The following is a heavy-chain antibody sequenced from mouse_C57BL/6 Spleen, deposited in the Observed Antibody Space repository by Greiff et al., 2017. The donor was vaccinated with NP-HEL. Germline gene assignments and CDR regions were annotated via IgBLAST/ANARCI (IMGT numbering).Heavy chain of an antibody. J-gene: IGHJ2*01. CDR3: AQRGNYGDFDY. CDR2: IHPSTGGN. Sequence: EVKLQESGPELVKPGASVKISCKASGYSFTGYYMNWVKQSPEKSLAWVGEIHPSTGGNTYNQKFKAKATLTVDKSSRTADMQLKSLTSEDSAVYYCAQRGNYGDFDYWGQGTTLTVSS. CDR1: GYSFTGYY. D-gene: IGHD2-1*01. V-gene: IGHV1-42*01.